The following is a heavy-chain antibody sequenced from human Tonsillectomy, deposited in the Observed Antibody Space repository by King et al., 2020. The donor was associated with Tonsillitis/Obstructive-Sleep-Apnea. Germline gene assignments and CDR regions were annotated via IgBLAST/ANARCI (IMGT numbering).Heavy chain of an antibody. V-gene: IGHV3-23*04. CDR1: GITFSSSA. Sequence: VQLVESGGGLVQPGGSLRLSCAASGITFSSSAMSWVRQAPGKGLEWVSTISGGGGSTYYADSVKGRFTISRDNSKNTLYLQMNSLRAEDTAVYYCAKAMVQGIIITIFDYWGQGTLVTVSS. D-gene: IGHD3-10*01. J-gene: IGHJ4*02. CDR3: AKAMVQGIIITIFDY. CDR2: ISGGGGST.